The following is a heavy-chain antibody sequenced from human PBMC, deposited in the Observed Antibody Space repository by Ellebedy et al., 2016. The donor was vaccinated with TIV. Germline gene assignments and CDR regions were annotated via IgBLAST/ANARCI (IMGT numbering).Heavy chain of an antibody. CDR1: GASIDNSAYY. J-gene: IGHJ4*02. CDR2: ISYTGKT. CDR3: ARDGGVGVVRAIAH. V-gene: IGHV4-39*07. Sequence: MPSETLSLTCSVSGASIDNSAYYWGWIRQPPGKGLEWTGSISYTGKTYNNPSLHSRVSFSIDTSKNRFSLKLTSMTAAEKAVYYCARDGGVGVVRAIAHWGQGILVTVSS. D-gene: IGHD2-8*02.